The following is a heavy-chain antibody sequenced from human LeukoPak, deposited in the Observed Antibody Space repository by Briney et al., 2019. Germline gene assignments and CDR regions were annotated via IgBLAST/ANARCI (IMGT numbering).Heavy chain of an antibody. D-gene: IGHD1-26*01. Sequence: ASVKLSCNASGYTFTSHSISWGRQAPEQGLEWMGWISSYNGGTNYAQTLQGRVTLTTDTSTSTLYMELRSLRSDDTAVYYCAREVAYSGSYKWDFWGQGTLVTVSS. V-gene: IGHV1-18*01. J-gene: IGHJ4*02. CDR3: AREVAYSGSYKWDF. CDR1: GYTFTSHS. CDR2: ISSYNGGT.